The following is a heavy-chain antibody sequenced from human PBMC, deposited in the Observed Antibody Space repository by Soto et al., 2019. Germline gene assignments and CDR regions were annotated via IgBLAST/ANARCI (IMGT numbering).Heavy chain of an antibody. CDR3: ARGVKKRPYYYDSSGYIWDYYYYGMDV. J-gene: IGHJ6*02. CDR1: GGSFSGYY. CDR2: INHSGST. Sequence: SETLSLTCAVYGGSFSGYYWSWIRQPPGKGLEWIGEINHSGSTNYNPSLKSRVTISVDTSKNQFSLKLSSVTAADTAVYYCARGVKKRPYYYDSSGYIWDYYYYGMDVWGQGTTVTVSS. D-gene: IGHD3-22*01. V-gene: IGHV4-34*01.